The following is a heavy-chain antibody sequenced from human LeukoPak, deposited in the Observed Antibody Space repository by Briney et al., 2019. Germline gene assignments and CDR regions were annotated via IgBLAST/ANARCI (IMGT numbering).Heavy chain of an antibody. Sequence: ASVKVSCKASGYTFTGDYLHWVRQAPRQGLEWMGWMNPNSGGTNYAQKFQGRVTMTRDTSISTAYMELSRLRSDDTAVYYCARDYASGSYYDYWGQGSLVTVSS. V-gene: IGHV1-2*02. CDR1: GYTFTGDY. CDR2: MNPNSGGT. J-gene: IGHJ4*02. D-gene: IGHD3-10*01. CDR3: ARDYASGSYYDY.